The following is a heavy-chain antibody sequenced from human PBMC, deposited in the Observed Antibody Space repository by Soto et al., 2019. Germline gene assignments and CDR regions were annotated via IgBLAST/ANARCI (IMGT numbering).Heavy chain of an antibody. CDR1: GGSISSYY. J-gene: IGHJ4*02. D-gene: IGHD3-3*01. CDR3: ARGGGITIFGVVPHTLFDY. Sequence: QVQLQESGPGLVKPSETLSLTCTVSGGSISSYYWSWIRQPPGKGLEWIGYIYYSGSTNYNPSLKIRVAISVDTAKNQFSLERSSVTAADTAVYYCARGGGITIFGVVPHTLFDYWGQGTLVTVSS. CDR2: IYYSGST. V-gene: IGHV4-59*01.